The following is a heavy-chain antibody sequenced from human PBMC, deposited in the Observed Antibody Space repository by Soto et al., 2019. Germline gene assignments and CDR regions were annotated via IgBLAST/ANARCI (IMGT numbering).Heavy chain of an antibody. J-gene: IGHJ5*02. D-gene: IGHD3-16*02. CDR1: GGSISSYY. CDR2: IYDSGST. Sequence: LSLTCTVSGGSISSYYWSWIRQSPGKGLEWIGYIYDSGSTNYNPSLKSRVTISVDTSKNQFSLKLNSVTAADTAVYYCARAPDYIWGSYRLGWFDPWGQGTLVTVSS. CDR3: ARAPDYIWGSYRLGWFDP. V-gene: IGHV4-59*01.